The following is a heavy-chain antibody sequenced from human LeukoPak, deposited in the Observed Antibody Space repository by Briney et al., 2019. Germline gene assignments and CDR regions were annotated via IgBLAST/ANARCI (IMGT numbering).Heavy chain of an antibody. Sequence: ASVKVSCKASGYTFTSYDINWVRQATGQGLEWMGWMNPNSGNTGYAQKFQGRVTMTRNTSINTAYMELSSLRSEDTAVCYCARPHLKHGYSSGWYQDDAFDIWGQGTMVTVSS. CDR3: ARPHLKHGYSSGWYQDDAFDI. J-gene: IGHJ3*02. V-gene: IGHV1-8*01. D-gene: IGHD6-19*01. CDR1: GYTFTSYD. CDR2: MNPNSGNT.